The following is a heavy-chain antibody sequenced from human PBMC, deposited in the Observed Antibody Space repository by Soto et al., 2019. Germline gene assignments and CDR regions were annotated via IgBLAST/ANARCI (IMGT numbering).Heavy chain of an antibody. Sequence: VKVACKWGGYGDSDDGSNMESKAPGQRLEWMGWINAGNGNTKYSQKFQGRVTITRDTSASTAYMELSSLRSEDTAVYYCARGGSLYWYFDLWGRGTLVTVSS. CDR3: ARGGSLYWYFDL. CDR1: GYGDSDDG. D-gene: IGHD1-26*01. V-gene: IGHV1-3*01. J-gene: IGHJ2*01. CDR2: INAGNGNT.